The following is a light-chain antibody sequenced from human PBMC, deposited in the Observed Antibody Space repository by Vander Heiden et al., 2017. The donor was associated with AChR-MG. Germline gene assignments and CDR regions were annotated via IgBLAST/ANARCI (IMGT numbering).Light chain of an antibody. J-gene: IGLJ2*01. V-gene: IGLV1-40*01. Sequence: QPVLPQPPSLPGTPWPWITISGTGSSSNMGAYYDVHWYQQLPGTAPKLIIYGNSNRPSGVPDRFSGSKSGNSASLAITGLQAEDEADYYCQSYDSSMSGSVFGGGTKLTVL. CDR1: SSNMGAYYD. CDR3: QSYDSSMSGSV. CDR2: GNS.